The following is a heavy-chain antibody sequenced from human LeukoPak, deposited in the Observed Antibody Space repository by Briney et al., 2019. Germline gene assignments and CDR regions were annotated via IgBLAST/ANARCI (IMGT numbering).Heavy chain of an antibody. V-gene: IGHV1-69*01. CDR3: PRDAAIYDSSGYYYLW. J-gene: IGHJ4*02. D-gene: IGHD3-22*01. CDR2: ITPIFGTA. Sequence: SVKVSCKASGGTFSRYAISWVRQAPGQGLEWMGGITPIFGTANYAQKFQGRVTITADESTSTAYMELTSLRPEDTAVYYCPRDAAIYDSSGYYYLWWGRGNLVTVSS. CDR1: GGTFSRYA.